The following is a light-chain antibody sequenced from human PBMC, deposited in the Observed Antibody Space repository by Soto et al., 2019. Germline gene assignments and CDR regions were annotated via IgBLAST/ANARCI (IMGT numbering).Light chain of an antibody. Sequence: QSVMTQPPSASRNPGQRVTISCSGSSYNIGSNYVYLSPPLPGTAPSLLIYRDNQRPLRVPDRFSGSKSGSSASLAISGLCSLVEAVYLCAAWADTLSGQVFGTWPKVTV. J-gene: IGLJ1*01. CDR3: AAWADTLSGQV. CDR1: SYNIGSNY. CDR2: RDN. V-gene: IGLV1-47*03.